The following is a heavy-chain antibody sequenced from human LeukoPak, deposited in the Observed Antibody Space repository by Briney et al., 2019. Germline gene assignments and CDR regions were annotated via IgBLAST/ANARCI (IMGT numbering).Heavy chain of an antibody. D-gene: IGHD4-17*01. V-gene: IGHV4-59*01. Sequence: PSETLSLTCTVSGGSISSYYWSWVRQPPGKGLEWIGYIYYSGSTNYNPSLRSRVTISVDTSKNQFSLKLSSVTAADTAVYYCARARTVTSTFDYWGQGTLVTVSS. CDR2: IYYSGST. CDR3: ARARTVTSTFDY. CDR1: GGSISSYY. J-gene: IGHJ4*02.